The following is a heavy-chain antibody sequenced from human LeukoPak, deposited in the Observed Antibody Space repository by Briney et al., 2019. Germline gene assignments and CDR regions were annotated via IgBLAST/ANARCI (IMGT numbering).Heavy chain of an antibody. V-gene: IGHV1-8*01. D-gene: IGHD2-15*01. CDR3: ARAPYCSGGSCYFFDY. CDR1: GYTFTSYD. CDR2: MNPNSGNT. J-gene: IGHJ4*02. Sequence: ASVTVSCKASGYTFTSYDINWVRQAPGQGLEWMGWMNPNSGNTGYAQKFQGRVTITADKSTSTAYMELSSLRSEDTAVYYCARAPYCSGGSCYFFDYWGQGTLVTVSS.